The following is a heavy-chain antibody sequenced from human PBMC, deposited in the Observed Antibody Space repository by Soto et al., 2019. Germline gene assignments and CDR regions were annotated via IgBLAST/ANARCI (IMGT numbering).Heavy chain of an antibody. Sequence: ASVKVSCKASGYTFTGNYMHWVRQAPGQGLEWMGWINPNSGGTNYAQKFQGRVTMTRDTSISTAYMELSRLRSDDTAVYYCARDGTDSLSRYYGMDVWGQGTTVTVSS. J-gene: IGHJ6*02. CDR1: GYTFTGNY. CDR3: ARDGTDSLSRYYGMDV. CDR2: INPNSGGT. V-gene: IGHV1-2*02. D-gene: IGHD1-26*01.